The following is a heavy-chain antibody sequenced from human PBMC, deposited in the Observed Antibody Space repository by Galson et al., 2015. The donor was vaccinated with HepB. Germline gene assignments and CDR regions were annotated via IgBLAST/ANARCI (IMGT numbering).Heavy chain of an antibody. CDR2: ISAYNGNT. V-gene: IGHV1-18*04. Sequence: LVKVSCKASGYTFTSYGISWVRQAPGQGLEWMGWISAYNGNTNYARKLQGRVTISVDTSKNQSSLKLSSVTAADTAVYYSARRTYYYGSGSYYKDDYWGQGTLVTVSS. CDR1: GYTFTSYG. D-gene: IGHD3-10*01. CDR3: ARRTYYYGSGSYYKDDY. J-gene: IGHJ4*02.